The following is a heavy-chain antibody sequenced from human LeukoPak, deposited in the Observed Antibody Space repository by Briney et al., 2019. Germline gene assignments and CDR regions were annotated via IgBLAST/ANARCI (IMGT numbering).Heavy chain of an antibody. V-gene: IGHV3-9*01. CDR2: ISWNSGSI. D-gene: IGHD4-17*01. Sequence: GGSLRLSCAASGFTFDDYAMHWVRQAPGKGLEWVSGISWNSGSIGYADSVKGRFTISRDNAKNSLYLQMNSLRAEDTAVYYCARPYYGDYQFDYWGQGTLVTVSS. J-gene: IGHJ4*02. CDR1: GFTFDDYA. CDR3: ARPYYGDYQFDY.